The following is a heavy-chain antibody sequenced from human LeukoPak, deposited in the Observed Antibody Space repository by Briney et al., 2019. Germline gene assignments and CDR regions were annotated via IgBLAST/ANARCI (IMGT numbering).Heavy chain of an antibody. CDR1: GYTFTSYY. D-gene: IGHD2-15*01. V-gene: IGHV1-46*01. J-gene: IGHJ6*04. Sequence: ASVKVSCMASGYTFTSYYMHWVRQAPGQGREWMGIINPSGGSTSYAQTFQGRVTMTRDTSTSTVYMELSSLRSEDTAVYYCARGGPVAAINYYYYGIDVWGKGTTVTVSS. CDR2: INPSGGST. CDR3: ARGGPVAAINYYYYGIDV.